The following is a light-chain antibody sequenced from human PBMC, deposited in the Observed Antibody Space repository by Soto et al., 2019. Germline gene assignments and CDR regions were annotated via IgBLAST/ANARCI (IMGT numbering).Light chain of an antibody. V-gene: IGLV2-11*01. CDR1: SSDVGGYNY. CDR3: CSYAGRAGVV. CDR2: DVS. J-gene: IGLJ2*01. Sequence: QSVLTQPRSVSGSPGQSVTISCTGTSSDVGGYNYVSWYQQHPGKAPKLMIYDVSKRPSGVPDRFSGSKSGNTASLTISGLQAEDEADYYCCSYAGRAGVVFGGGTKVTVL.